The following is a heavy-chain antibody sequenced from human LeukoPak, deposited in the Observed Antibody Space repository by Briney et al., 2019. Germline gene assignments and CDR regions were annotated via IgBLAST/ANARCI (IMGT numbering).Heavy chain of an antibody. CDR1: RFSFSNHS. D-gene: IGHD3-3*01. CDR3: ARMSGSRLPGN. Sequence: GGSLRLSCAASRFSFSNHSMNWVRQAPGKGLEWVADISNNGSAKYYAASVKGRFTISRDNCKNSLYLQMNSLRAEDTAVYYCARMSGSRLPGNWGQGTLVSVSS. J-gene: IGHJ4*02. V-gene: IGHV3-48*01. CDR2: ISNNGSAK.